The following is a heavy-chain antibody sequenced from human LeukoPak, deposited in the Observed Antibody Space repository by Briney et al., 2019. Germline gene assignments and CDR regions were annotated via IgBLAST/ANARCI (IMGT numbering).Heavy chain of an antibody. V-gene: IGHV1-69*13. D-gene: IGHD1-26*01. J-gene: IGHJ6*03. CDR3: ARGVGYYYYYYMDV. Sequence: ASVKVSCKASGGAFSSYAFSWVRQAPGQGLEWMGGIIPVFGTSNYAQKFQGRVTITADESTRTVYMELSSLRSEDTAVYYCARGVGYYYYYYMDVWGKGTTVTVSS. CDR1: GGAFSSYA. CDR2: IIPVFGTS.